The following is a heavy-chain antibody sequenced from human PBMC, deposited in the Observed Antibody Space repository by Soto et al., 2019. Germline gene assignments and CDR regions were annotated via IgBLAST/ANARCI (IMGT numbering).Heavy chain of an antibody. Sequence: PSETLSLTCIVSGASISSRSSCFFCIRQPPGKGLEWVGTFYSGSTYNNPSLKSRVTISVDTSKNQFSLRAEDMAVYYCARAPGGYSYGLESLGYWGQGTLVTVSS. CDR2: FYSGST. D-gene: IGHD5-18*01. V-gene: IGHV4-39*01. CDR1: GASISSRSSC. CDR3: ARAPGGYSYGLESLGY. J-gene: IGHJ4*02.